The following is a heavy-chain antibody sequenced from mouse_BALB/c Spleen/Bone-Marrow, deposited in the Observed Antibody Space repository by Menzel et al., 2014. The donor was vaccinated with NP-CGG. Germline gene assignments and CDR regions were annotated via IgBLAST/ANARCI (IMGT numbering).Heavy chain of an antibody. CDR1: GYAFSTSW. CDR2: IYPGDGDT. J-gene: IGHJ4*01. V-gene: IGHV1-82*01. CDR3: ARSDGYRAMDY. Sequence: QVQLQQSGPELVKPGASVKISCKASGYAFSTSWMNRVKQRPGQGLEGIGRIYPGDGDTNYNGKFKGKATLTADKSSSTAYMQLSSLTSVDSAVYFCARSDGYRAMDYWGQGTSVTVSS. D-gene: IGHD2-3*01.